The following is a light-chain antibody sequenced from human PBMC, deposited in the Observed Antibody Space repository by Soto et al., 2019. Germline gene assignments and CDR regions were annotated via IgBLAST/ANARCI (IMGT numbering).Light chain of an antibody. CDR1: QSVSSSY. CDR2: GAS. J-gene: IGKJ2*01. CDR3: QLYGSTPPMYT. Sequence: EIVLTQSPGTLSMSPGERATLSCRASQSVSSSYLAWFQQKPGQAPRLLMYGASSRATGIPDRFSGSGSGTDFTLTISRLEPEDFAVYYCQLYGSTPPMYTFGQGTKLEI. V-gene: IGKV3-20*01.